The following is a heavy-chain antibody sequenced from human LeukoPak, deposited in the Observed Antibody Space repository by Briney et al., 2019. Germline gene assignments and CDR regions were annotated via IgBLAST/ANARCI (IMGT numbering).Heavy chain of an antibody. D-gene: IGHD5-24*01. CDR3: AARDGYPRGAFDY. V-gene: IGHV3-48*01. Sequence: GGSLRLSCAASGFTFSSYSMNWVRQAPGKGLEWVSYISSSSSTIYYADSVKGRFTISRDNSKNTLYLQMNSLRAEDTAVYYCAARDGYPRGAFDYWGQGTLVTVSS. CDR2: ISSSSSTI. J-gene: IGHJ4*02. CDR1: GFTFSSYS.